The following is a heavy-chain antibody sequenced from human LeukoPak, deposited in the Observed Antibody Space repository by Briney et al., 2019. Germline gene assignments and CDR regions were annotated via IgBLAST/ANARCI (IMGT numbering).Heavy chain of an antibody. Sequence: GGSLRLSCAASGFTFSSYSMNWVRQAPGKGLEWVSSISSSSSYIYYADSVKGRFTISRDNAKNSLYLQMNSLRAEDTAVYYCARAYDYGFPYFDYWGQGTLVTVSS. CDR2: ISSSSSYI. CDR3: ARAYDYGFPYFDY. CDR1: GFTFSSYS. D-gene: IGHD4-17*01. J-gene: IGHJ4*02. V-gene: IGHV3-21*01.